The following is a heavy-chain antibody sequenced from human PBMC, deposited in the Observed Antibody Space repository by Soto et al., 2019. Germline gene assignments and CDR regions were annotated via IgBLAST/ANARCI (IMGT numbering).Heavy chain of an antibody. CDR1: GYTFTGYY. CDR3: ARDAPSNYDFWSGALDY. V-gene: IGHV1-2*04. CDR2: INPNSGGT. D-gene: IGHD3-3*01. J-gene: IGHJ4*02. Sequence: ASVKVSCKASGYTFTGYYMHWVRQAPGQGLEWMGWINPNSGGTNYAQKFQGWVTMTRDTSISTAYMELGRLRSDDTAVYYCARDAPSNYDFWSGALDYWGQGTLVTVSS.